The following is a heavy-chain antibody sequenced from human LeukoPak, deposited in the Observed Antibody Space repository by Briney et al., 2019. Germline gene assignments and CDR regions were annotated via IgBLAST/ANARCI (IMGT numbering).Heavy chain of an antibody. D-gene: IGHD2-2*01. CDR2: ISPYNGKT. CDR3: ARIYCSSTRCYLLLDY. V-gene: IGHV1-18*01. J-gene: IGHJ4*02. Sequence: ASVHVSCKASGYIFISNDSTWVRQAPGQGLDWMGCISPYNGKTSYAQKLQGRLTMTKETSTSTAYMELRSLRSDDTAVYYCARIYCSSTRCYLLLDYWGQGTLVTVSS. CDR1: GYIFISND.